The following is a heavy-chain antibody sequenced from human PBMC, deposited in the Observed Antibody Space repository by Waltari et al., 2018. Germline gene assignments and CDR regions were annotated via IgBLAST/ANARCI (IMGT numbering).Heavy chain of an antibody. CDR1: GYTFTSYA. Sequence: QVQLVQSGAEVKKPGASVKVSCKASGYTFTSYAMHWVRPAPGQRLEWMGWINAGNGNTKYSQKFQGRVTITRDTSASTAYMELSSLRSEDTAVYYCARCLSSTSCLPDYWGQGTLVTVSS. CDR3: ARCLSSTSCLPDY. V-gene: IGHV1-3*01. J-gene: IGHJ4*02. CDR2: INAGNGNT. D-gene: IGHD2-2*01.